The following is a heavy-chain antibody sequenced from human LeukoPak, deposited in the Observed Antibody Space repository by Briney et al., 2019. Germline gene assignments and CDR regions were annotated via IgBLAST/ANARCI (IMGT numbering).Heavy chain of an antibody. V-gene: IGHV4-4*07. CDR1: SGSINSYY. D-gene: IGHD2-2*02. J-gene: IGHJ4*02. Sequence: SETLSLTCTVSSGSINSYYWGWVRQPAGRGLEWIGRIYTTGNTNYNPSLKSRLTMSVDTSKRQFSLNLRSVTAADTAIYYCARHGYTAGLYFLDYSSQGILVTVSS. CDR2: IYTTGNT. CDR3: ARHGYTAGLYFLDY.